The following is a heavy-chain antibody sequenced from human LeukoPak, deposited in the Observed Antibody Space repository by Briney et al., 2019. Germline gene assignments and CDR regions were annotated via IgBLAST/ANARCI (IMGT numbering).Heavy chain of an antibody. CDR2: INPKSGGT. Sequence: ASVKVSCKASGFTFTAYYIHWVRQAPGQGLEWMGWINPKSGGTTYGQRFQGRVTMTRDTSTSTVYMELSSLRSEDTAVYYCAREGAAAGPPRNWGQGTLVTVSS. CDR3: AREGAAAGPPRN. J-gene: IGHJ4*02. CDR1: GFTFTAYY. V-gene: IGHV1-2*02. D-gene: IGHD6-13*01.